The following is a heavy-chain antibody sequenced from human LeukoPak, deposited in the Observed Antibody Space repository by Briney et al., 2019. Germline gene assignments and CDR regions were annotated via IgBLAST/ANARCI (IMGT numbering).Heavy chain of an antibody. D-gene: IGHD1-14*01. CDR2: IIPIFGTA. CDR3: ARNRDGQLPDAFGI. V-gene: IGHV1-69*05. Sequence: GASVKVSCKASGGTFSSYAISWVRQAPGQGLEWMGGIIPIFGTANYAQKFQGRVTITTDESTSTAYMELSSLRSGDTAVYYCARNRDGQLPDAFGIWGQGTMVTVSS. CDR1: GGTFSSYA. J-gene: IGHJ3*02.